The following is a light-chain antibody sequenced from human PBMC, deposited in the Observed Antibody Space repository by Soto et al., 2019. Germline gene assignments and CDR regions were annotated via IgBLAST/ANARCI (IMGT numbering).Light chain of an antibody. CDR3: QQYKSFSNT. Sequence: DVPLTQSPSTLSASLGDRVTITCRASESISNWLAWYQQKPGKAPKVLIYDASSLESGVPSRFTGSRSGTEFTLSIRSLEPDDFATYYCQQYKSFSNTFGQGTKL. J-gene: IGKJ2*01. V-gene: IGKV1-5*01. CDR2: DAS. CDR1: ESISNW.